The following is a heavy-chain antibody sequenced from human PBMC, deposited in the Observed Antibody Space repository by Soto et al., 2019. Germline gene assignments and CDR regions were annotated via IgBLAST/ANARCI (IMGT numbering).Heavy chain of an antibody. J-gene: IGHJ4*02. CDR1: GGSISSSSYY. D-gene: IGHD1-7*01. CDR3: ARQGGITGTTDYFDY. CDR2: IYYSGST. Sequence: QLQLQESGPGLVKPSETLSLTCTVSGGSISSSSYYWGWIRQPPGKGLEWIGSIYYSGSTYYNPSLKSRVTISVDTSKNQFSLKLSSVTAADTAVYYCARQGGITGTTDYFDYWGQGTLVTVSS. V-gene: IGHV4-39*01.